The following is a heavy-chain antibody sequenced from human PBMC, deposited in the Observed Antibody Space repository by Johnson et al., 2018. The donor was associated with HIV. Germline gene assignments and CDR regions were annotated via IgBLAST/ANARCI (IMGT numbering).Heavy chain of an antibody. D-gene: IGHD1-26*01. CDR3: AKDPKRWEQIAYAFDI. V-gene: IGHV3-30*18. Sequence: QVQLVESGGGVVQPGRSLRLSCAASGFTFSSYCMHWVRQAPGKGLVWVAVIYSNGSNTYYADSVKGRFTISRDNAKNTLNLQMNSLRAEDTAVYYCAKDPKRWEQIAYAFDIWGQGTMVTVS. J-gene: IGHJ3*02. CDR1: GFTFSSYC. CDR2: IYSNGSNT.